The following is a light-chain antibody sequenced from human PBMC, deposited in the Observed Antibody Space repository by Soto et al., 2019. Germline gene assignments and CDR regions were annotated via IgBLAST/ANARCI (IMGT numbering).Light chain of an antibody. J-gene: IGKJ1*01. V-gene: IGKV3-15*01. CDR3: QQYNNWPRT. Sequence: ETVMTQSAATLSVSPGERATLSCRASQGVSSNLAWYQQKPGQAPRLLIYGASTRVTGIPARFSGSGSGTEFTLTIRSLQSEDFAGYYCQQYNNWPRTFGQGTKVEIK. CDR1: QGVSSN. CDR2: GAS.